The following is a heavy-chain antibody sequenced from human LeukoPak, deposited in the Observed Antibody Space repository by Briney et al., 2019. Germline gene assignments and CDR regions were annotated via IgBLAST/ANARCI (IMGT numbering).Heavy chain of an antibody. Sequence: ASVKVSCKASGYTFTSYDINWVRQATGQGLEWMGWMTPNSGNTGYAQKFQGRVTMTRNTSISTAYMELSSLRSEDTAVYYCARGRSSSWYGPYYYGMDVWGQGTTVTVSS. J-gene: IGHJ6*02. CDR1: GYTFTSYD. D-gene: IGHD6-13*01. CDR3: ARGRSSSWYGPYYYGMDV. CDR2: MTPNSGNT. V-gene: IGHV1-8*01.